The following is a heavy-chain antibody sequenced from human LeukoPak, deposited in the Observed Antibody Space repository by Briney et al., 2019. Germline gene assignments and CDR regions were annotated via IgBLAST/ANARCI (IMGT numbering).Heavy chain of an antibody. CDR1: GFTFSSYA. CDR3: ARDNRNHMRAFDI. Sequence: GGSLRLSCAASGFTFSSYAMHWVRQAPGKGLEWVAVISYDGSNKYYADSVKGRFTISRDNSKNTLYLQMNSLRAEDTAVYYCARDNRNHMRAFDIWGQGTMVTVSS. J-gene: IGHJ3*02. CDR2: ISYDGSNK. V-gene: IGHV3-30-3*01.